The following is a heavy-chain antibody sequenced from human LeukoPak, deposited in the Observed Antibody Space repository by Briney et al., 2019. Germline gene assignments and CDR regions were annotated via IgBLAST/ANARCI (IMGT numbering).Heavy chain of an antibody. J-gene: IGHJ4*02. V-gene: IGHV3-30*04. CDR2: ISADGNNQ. D-gene: IGHD1-26*01. CDR1: GFTFRSHA. Sequence: GRPLRLSCAASGFTFRSHALYWVPQAPGKGLEWVAVISADGNNQHYADSVKGRFSISRDISKNTLYLQMDTLRIDDTALYYCARDQSGYTGSLFYWGQGTLVIVSS. CDR3: ARDQSGYTGSLFY.